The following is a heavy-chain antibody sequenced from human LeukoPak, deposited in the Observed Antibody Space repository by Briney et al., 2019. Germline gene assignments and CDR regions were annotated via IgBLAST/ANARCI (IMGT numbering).Heavy chain of an antibody. J-gene: IGHJ1*01. V-gene: IGHV3-23*01. CDR3: AKDGRGWRGYFQH. Sequence: GGSLRLSCAASGFTFSSYAMNWVRQAPGKGLEWVLGISDGGGSTYYADSVKGRFTISRDNSKNTLYLQMNSLRAEDTAVYYCAKDGRGWRGYFQHWGQGTLVTVSS. CDR2: ISDGGGST. CDR1: GFTFSSYA. D-gene: IGHD6-19*01.